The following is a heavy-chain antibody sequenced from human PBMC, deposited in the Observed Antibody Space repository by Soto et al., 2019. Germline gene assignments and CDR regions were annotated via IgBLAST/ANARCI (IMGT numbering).Heavy chain of an antibody. CDR1: GFTVSSNY. CDR2: IYSGGST. V-gene: IGHV3-53*04. Sequence: GGSLRLSCAASGFTVSSNYMSWVRQAPGKGLEWVSVIYSGGSTYYADSVKGRFTISRHNSKNTLYLQMNSLRAEDTAVYYCARGYYYGSANPFDYWGQGTLVNVSS. CDR3: ARGYYYGSANPFDY. D-gene: IGHD3-10*01. J-gene: IGHJ4*02.